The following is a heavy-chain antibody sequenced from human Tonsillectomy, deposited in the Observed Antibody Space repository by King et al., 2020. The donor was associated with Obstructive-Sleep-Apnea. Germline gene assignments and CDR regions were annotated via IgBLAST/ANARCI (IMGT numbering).Heavy chain of an antibody. D-gene: IGHD2-8*01. Sequence: DVQLVESGGGLVKTGGSLRLSCAGSGITFSSYTMNWGRQAPGEGLDWGASSRSSISLIYYGDSVKGRFTISRDNAKAAVYLQMNSLRAEDTAIYFCATDPEDSNAYYFDYWGQGTLVTVSS. V-gene: IGHV3-21*01. CDR1: GITFSSYT. CDR2: SRSSISLI. CDR3: ATDPEDSNAYYFDY. J-gene: IGHJ4*02.